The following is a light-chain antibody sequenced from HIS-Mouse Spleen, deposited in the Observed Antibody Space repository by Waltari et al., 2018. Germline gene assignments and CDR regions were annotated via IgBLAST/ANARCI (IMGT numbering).Light chain of an antibody. Sequence: QSALTPPAPVSGSPGQSITISCPGTHNDVWRYKLFPWYQQHPGKAPKLMIYEGSKRPSGVSNRFSGSKSGNTASLTISGLQAEDEADYYCCSYAGSSTLVFGGGTKLTVL. CDR2: EGS. J-gene: IGLJ2*01. CDR1: HNDVWRYKL. V-gene: IGLV2-23*01. CDR3: CSYAGSSTLV.